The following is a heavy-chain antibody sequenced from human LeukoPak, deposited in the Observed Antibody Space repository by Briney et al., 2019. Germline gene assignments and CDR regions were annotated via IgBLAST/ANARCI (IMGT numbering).Heavy chain of an antibody. J-gene: IGHJ4*02. D-gene: IGHD6-6*01. CDR1: GFTFSNYA. CDR2: NSGSGGST. CDR3: AKTSRSSSSGGGGFDS. Sequence: PGGSLRLSCAASGFTFSNYAMSWVRQAPGKGLEWVSVNSGSGGSTSYADSVRGRFTISRDDSKNTLYLQMNSLRAEDTAIYYCAKTSRSSSSGGGGFDSWGQGTLVTLSS. V-gene: IGHV3-23*01.